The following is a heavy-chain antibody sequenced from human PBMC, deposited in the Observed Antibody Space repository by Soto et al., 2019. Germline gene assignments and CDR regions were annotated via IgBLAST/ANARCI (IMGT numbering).Heavy chain of an antibody. CDR2: ISSSSSTI. D-gene: IGHD3-22*01. CDR3: ARVYWYYDSSGSPDY. Sequence: GGSLRLSCAASGFTFSSYSMNWVRQAPGKGLEWVSYISSSSSTIYYADAVKGRFTISRDNAKNSLYLQMNSLRAEDTAVYYCARVYWYYDSSGSPDYWGQGTLVTVSS. CDR1: GFTFSSYS. V-gene: IGHV3-48*01. J-gene: IGHJ4*02.